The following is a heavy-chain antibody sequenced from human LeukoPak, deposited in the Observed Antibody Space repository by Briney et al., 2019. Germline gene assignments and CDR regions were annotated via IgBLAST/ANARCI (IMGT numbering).Heavy chain of an antibody. CDR3: ARLPDLARSGRAYDY. CDR2: IYYSGST. CDR1: GGSISSYY. V-gene: IGHV4-59*01. J-gene: IGHJ4*02. Sequence: SETLSLTCTVSGGSISSYYWSWIRQPPGKGLEWIGYIYYSGSTNYNPSLKSRVTISVDTSKNQFSLKLSSVTAADTAVYYCARLPDLARSGRAYDYWGQGTLVTVSS. D-gene: IGHD6-19*01.